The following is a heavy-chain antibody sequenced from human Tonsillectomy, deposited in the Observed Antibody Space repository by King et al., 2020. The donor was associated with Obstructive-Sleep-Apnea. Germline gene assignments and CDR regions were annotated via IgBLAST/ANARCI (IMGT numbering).Heavy chain of an antibody. D-gene: IGHD3-10*01. CDR1: GFSLSTSGVG. V-gene: IGHV2-5*02. CDR3: AHRARGDAFDI. CDR2: IYWDDDK. Sequence: TLKESGPTLVKPTQTLTLTCTFSGFSLSTSGVGGCCIRQPPGKDLEWLALIYWDDDKRYSPSLKRRLTVTKDTSKNQVVLTMTNMDPVDTATYYCAHRARGDAFDIWGQGTMVTVSS. J-gene: IGHJ3*02.